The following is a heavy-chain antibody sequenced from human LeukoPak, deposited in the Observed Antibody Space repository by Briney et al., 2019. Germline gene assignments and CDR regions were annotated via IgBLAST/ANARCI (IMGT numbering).Heavy chain of an antibody. CDR3: ARAPTVLVGYCSSSSCQADY. CDR2: IDPSSTYI. CDR1: GFTFSTYA. D-gene: IGHD2-2*01. Sequence: GGSLRLSCAASGFTFSTYAMNWVRQAPGKGLEWVSAIDPSSTYIYYADSVKGRFTISRDNAENSLYLQMNSLRVEDTAVYYCARAPTVLVGYCSSSSCQADYWGQGTLVTVSS. V-gene: IGHV3-21*01. J-gene: IGHJ4*02.